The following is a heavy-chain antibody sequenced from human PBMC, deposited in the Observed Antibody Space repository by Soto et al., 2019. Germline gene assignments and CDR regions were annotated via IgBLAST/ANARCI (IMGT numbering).Heavy chain of an antibody. CDR2: IYYSGST. D-gene: IGHD3-10*01. CDR3: ARYGSGSYLGYYYGMDV. Sequence: PSETLSLTCTVSGGSISSYYWSWIRQPPGKGLEWIGYIYYSGSTNYNPSLKSRVTISVDTSKNQFSLKLSSVTAADTAVYYCARYGSGSYLGYYYGMDVWGQGT. V-gene: IGHV4-59*12. J-gene: IGHJ6*02. CDR1: GGSISSYY.